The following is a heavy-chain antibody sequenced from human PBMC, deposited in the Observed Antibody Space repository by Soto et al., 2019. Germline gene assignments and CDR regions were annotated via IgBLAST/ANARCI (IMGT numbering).Heavy chain of an antibody. V-gene: IGHV4-59*01. D-gene: IGHD6-6*01. Sequence: PSATLSLTCTVSGDFISSYYWSWIRQPPGKGLEWIGYVYYSGSTNYNPSLKSRVTISVDTSKKQFSLKLRSVTAEDTAVYYCARDGRGYSSSSPGWFDPWGQGTLVTVSS. CDR2: VYYSGST. CDR1: GDFISSYY. CDR3: ARDGRGYSSSSPGWFDP. J-gene: IGHJ5*02.